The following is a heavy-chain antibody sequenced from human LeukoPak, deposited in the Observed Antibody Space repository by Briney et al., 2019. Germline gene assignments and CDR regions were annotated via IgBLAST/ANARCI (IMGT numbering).Heavy chain of an antibody. CDR3: ARAPWPRQLVHYYLDV. CDR2: INHSGST. J-gene: IGHJ6*03. V-gene: IGHV4-34*01. CDR1: GGSFSGYF. Sequence: SETLSLTCAVYGGSFSGYFWNWIRQPPGKGLEWIGKINHSGSTNYNPSLKSRVTVSVDTSKNQFSLNVSSVTAADTAVYYCARAPWPRQLVHYYLDVWAKGTTVTVSS. D-gene: IGHD6-6*01.